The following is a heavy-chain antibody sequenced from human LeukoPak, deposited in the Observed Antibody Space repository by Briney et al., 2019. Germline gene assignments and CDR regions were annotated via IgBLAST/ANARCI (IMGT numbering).Heavy chain of an antibody. CDR3: ARDLNRGTIDDYSNYWDFSLGYFDY. V-gene: IGHV1-2*02. CDR1: GYTFTSYY. J-gene: IGHJ4*02. CDR2: INPNSGGT. Sequence: VASVKVSCKASGYTFTSYYMHWVRQAPGQGLEWMGWINPNSGGTNYAQKFQGRVTMTRDTSISTAYMELSRLRSDDTAVYYCARDLNRGTIDDYSNYWDFSLGYFDYWGQGTLVTVSS. D-gene: IGHD4-11*01.